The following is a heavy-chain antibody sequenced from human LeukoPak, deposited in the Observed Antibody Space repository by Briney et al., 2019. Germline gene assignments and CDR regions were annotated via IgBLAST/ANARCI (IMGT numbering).Heavy chain of an antibody. CDR3: ATWREMATISRGWFDP. V-gene: IGHV1-69*04. J-gene: IGHJ5*02. Sequence: SVKVSCKASGGTFSSYAISWVRQAPGQGLEWMGRIIPILGIANYAQKFQGRVTITADKSTSTAYMELSSLRSEDTAVYYCATWREMATISRGWFDPWGQGTLVTVSS. CDR1: GGTFSSYA. D-gene: IGHD5-24*01. CDR2: IIPILGIA.